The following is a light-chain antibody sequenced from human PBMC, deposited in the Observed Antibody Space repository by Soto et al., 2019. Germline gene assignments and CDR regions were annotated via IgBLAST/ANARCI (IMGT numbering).Light chain of an antibody. CDR3: CSYAGSSTHVV. CDR1: SSDLAIYNY. J-gene: IGLJ2*01. V-gene: IGLV2-23*01. Sequence: QSVLTQPASVSGSPGQSITISCTGTSSDLAIYNYVSWYQQQPGKAPKLMIYEGSKRPSGVSNRFSGSKSGNTASLTISGLQAEDEADYYCCSYAGSSTHVVFGGGTKLTVL. CDR2: EGS.